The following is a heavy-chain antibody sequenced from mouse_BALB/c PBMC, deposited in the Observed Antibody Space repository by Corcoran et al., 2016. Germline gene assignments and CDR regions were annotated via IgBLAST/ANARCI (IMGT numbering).Heavy chain of an antibody. CDR2: INPYYGST. V-gene: IGHV1S135*01. Sequence: EIQLQQTGPELVKPGASVKISCKASGYSFTDYIMLWVKQSHGKSLEWIGNINPYYGSTSYNQKFKGKATLTVDKSSSTAYMELLSLTSEDSAVYYCARVSYFDVWGAGTTVTVSS. CDR1: GYSFTDYI. CDR3: ARVSYFDV. J-gene: IGHJ1*01.